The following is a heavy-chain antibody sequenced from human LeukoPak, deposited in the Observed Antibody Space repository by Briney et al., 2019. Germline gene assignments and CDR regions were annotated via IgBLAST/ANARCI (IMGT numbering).Heavy chain of an antibody. V-gene: IGHV4-31*03. D-gene: IGHD2-8*01. J-gene: IGHJ6*03. CDR1: GGSISSGGYY. CDR2: IYYSGST. CDR3: AKTQLMAKGYYYYMDV. Sequence: SETLSLTCTVSGGSISSGGYYWSWIRQHPGKGLEWIGYIYYSGSTYYNPSLKSRVTISVDTSKNQFSLKLSSVTAADTAVYYCAKTQLMAKGYYYYMDVWGKGTTITVSS.